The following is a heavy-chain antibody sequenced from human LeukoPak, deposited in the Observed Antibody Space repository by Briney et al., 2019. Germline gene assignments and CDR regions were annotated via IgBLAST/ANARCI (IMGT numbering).Heavy chain of an antibody. D-gene: IGHD3-22*01. Sequence: SETLSLTCTVSGGSISSYYWSWIRQPPGKGLEWIGYISYSGSTNFNPSLKSRVTMSVDTSKNQFSLKLSSVTAADTAVYYCARAHWPYYYDSSDAFDIWGQGTMVTVSS. V-gene: IGHV4-59*12. CDR2: ISYSGST. CDR1: GGSISSYY. J-gene: IGHJ3*02. CDR3: ARAHWPYYYDSSDAFDI.